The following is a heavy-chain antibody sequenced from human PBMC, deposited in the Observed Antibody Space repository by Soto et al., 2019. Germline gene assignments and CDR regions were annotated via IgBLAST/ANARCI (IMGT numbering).Heavy chain of an antibody. J-gene: IGHJ1*01. Sequence: ASVKVSCKASGYIFTAYSMHWVRRAPGQGLEWMGVVNPSGGSTNYAQKFQGRITMTRDTSTSTVYMDLSSLTSEDTAVYYCAREENCSDGICYSEYFQRWGQGTLVTVSS. CDR2: VNPSGGST. CDR1: GYIFTAYS. V-gene: IGHV1-46*01. D-gene: IGHD2-15*01. CDR3: AREENCSDGICYSEYFQR.